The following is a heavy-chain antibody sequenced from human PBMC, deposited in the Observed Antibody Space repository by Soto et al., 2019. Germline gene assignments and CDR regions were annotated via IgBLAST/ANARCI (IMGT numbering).Heavy chain of an antibody. Sequence: QVQLVESGGGVVQPGRSLRLSCAASGFTFSSYGMHWVRQAPGKGLEWVAVISYDGSNKYYADFVKGRFTISRDNSKNPLYLQMNSLRAEDTAVYYCAKQGGKKLQLLGTYYYYMDVWGQGTTVTVSS. CDR3: AKQGGKKLQLLGTYYYYMDV. D-gene: IGHD6-19*01. CDR1: GFTFSSYG. V-gene: IGHV3-30*18. J-gene: IGHJ6*03. CDR2: ISYDGSNK.